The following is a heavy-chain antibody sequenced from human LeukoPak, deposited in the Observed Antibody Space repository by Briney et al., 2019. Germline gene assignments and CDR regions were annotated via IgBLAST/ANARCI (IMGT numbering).Heavy chain of an antibody. CDR2: IGFGDDSA. V-gene: IGHV3-23*01. CDR3: AKDFLGYDGYYHGMDV. Sequence: GGSLRLSCAASGSTFSSHAMSWVRQAPGKGLEWVSTIGFGDDSAYYADSVKGRFTISRDNSKNTLYLQMNSLRAEDTAVYYCAKDFLGYDGYYHGMDVWGQGTTVTVSS. CDR1: GSTFSSHA. D-gene: IGHD3-22*01. J-gene: IGHJ6*02.